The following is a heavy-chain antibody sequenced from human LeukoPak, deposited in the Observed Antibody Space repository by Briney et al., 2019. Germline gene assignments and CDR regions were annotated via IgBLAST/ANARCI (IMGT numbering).Heavy chain of an antibody. D-gene: IGHD3-10*01. J-gene: IGHJ6*02. V-gene: IGHV4-38-2*02. CDR1: ADSISRDFY. Sequence: MASETLSLTCNVSADSISRDFYWAWLRRPPGKGLEWIGSVHHSGNTFYNPSLKSRVTISVDTSKNQFSLKISSVTAADTAVYFCARASGDYPYPMGVWGQGTTVTVSS. CDR3: ARASGDYPYPMGV. CDR2: VHHSGNT.